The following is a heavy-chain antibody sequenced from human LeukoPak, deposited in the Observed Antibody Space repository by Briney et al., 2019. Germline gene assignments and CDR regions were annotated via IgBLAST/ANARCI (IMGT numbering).Heavy chain of an antibody. CDR3: ARVRRDDSSGYSLGY. J-gene: IGHJ4*02. Sequence: GGSLRLSCAASGFTFSSYWMHWVRQAPGKGLVWVSRINSDGSSTSYADSVKGRFTISRDNAKNTLYLQMNSLRAEDTAVYYCARVRRDDSSGYSLGYWGQGTLVTVSS. V-gene: IGHV3-74*01. CDR2: INSDGSST. D-gene: IGHD3-22*01. CDR1: GFTFSSYW.